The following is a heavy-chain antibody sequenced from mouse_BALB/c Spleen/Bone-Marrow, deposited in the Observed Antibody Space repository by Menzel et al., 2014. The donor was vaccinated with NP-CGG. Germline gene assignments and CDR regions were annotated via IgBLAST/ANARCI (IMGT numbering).Heavy chain of an antibody. CDR3: ARGDYYFDY. CDR2: INPSTGYT. CDR1: GYTFTSYW. J-gene: IGHJ2*01. V-gene: IGHV1-7*01. Sequence: QVQLKQSGAELAKPGASVKMSCKASGYTFTSYWMHWVKQRPGQGQEWIGYINPSTGYTEYNQKFKDKATLTADKSSSTAYMQLGSLTSEDSAVYYCARGDYYFDYWGQGTTLTVSS. D-gene: IGHD2-13*01.